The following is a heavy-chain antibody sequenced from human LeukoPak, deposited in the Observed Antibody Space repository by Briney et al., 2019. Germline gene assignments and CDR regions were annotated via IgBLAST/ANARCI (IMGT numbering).Heavy chain of an antibody. CDR3: AILVTGDYFDY. V-gene: IGHV1-46*01. J-gene: IGHJ4*02. Sequence: ASVKVSCKASGYTFTTYYMHWVRQAPGQGLEWMGLINPSGGSTTYAQKFQGRVTMTRDTSTSTVYMELSSLRYEDTAVYYCAILVTGDYFDYWGQGTLVTVSS. D-gene: IGHD3-16*02. CDR2: INPSGGST. CDR1: GYTFTTYY.